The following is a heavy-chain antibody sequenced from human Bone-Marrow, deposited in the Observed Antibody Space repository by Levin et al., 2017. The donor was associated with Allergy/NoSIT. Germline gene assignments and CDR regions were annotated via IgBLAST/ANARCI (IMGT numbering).Heavy chain of an antibody. CDR2: INGDGSYT. Sequence: PGGSLRLSCAASGFTFSSYWMHWVRQVPGKGLVWVSRINGDGSYTTYADSVKGRFTISRDNAKNTLYLQMNSLRSEDTAIYHCVRRKGECSGGTCYFDSWGQGTLVAVSS. CDR1: GFTFSSYW. V-gene: IGHV3-74*01. CDR3: VRRKGECSGGTCYFDS. D-gene: IGHD2-15*01. J-gene: IGHJ4*02.